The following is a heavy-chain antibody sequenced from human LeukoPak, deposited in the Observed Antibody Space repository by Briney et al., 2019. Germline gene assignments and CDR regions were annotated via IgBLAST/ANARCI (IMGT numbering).Heavy chain of an antibody. J-gene: IGHJ4*02. D-gene: IGHD3-9*01. V-gene: IGHV3-7*01. CDR1: GFIFSDYW. Sequence: GGSLRLSCAASGFIFSDYWMTWVRQAPGKGLEWVANIKKDGSVKFHVDSVKGRFTISRDNAKNSLYLQMNSLRGEDTAVYYCARERWGLRYFGYWGQGTLVTVSS. CDR3: ARERWGLRYFGY. CDR2: IKKDGSVK.